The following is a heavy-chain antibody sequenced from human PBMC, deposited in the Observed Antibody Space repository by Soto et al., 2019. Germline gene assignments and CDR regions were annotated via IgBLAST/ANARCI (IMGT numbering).Heavy chain of an antibody. V-gene: IGHV1-69*02. CDR1: GGTFSSYT. J-gene: IGHJ4*02. D-gene: IGHD5-12*01. CDR3: ARGISGYDFLIDY. CDR2: IIPILGIA. Sequence: ASVKVSCKASGGTFSSYTISWVRQAPGQGLEWMGRIIPILGIANYAQKFQGRVTITADKSTSTAYMELSSLRSEDTAVYYCARGISGYDFLIDYWGQGTLVTVSS.